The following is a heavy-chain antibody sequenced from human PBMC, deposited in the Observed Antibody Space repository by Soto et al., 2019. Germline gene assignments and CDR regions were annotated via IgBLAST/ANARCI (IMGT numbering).Heavy chain of an antibody. V-gene: IGHV1-18*04. CDR2: ISAYNGNT. J-gene: IGHJ6*02. CDR3: ARDPGIAVAGPLYYYYGMDV. Sequence: ASVKVSCKASGYTFTSYGISWVRQAPGQGLEWMGWISAYNGNTNYAQKLQGRVTMTTDTSTSTAYMELRSLRSDDTAVYYCARDPGIAVAGPLYYYYGMDVWGQGTTVTVSS. CDR1: GYTFTSYG. D-gene: IGHD6-19*01.